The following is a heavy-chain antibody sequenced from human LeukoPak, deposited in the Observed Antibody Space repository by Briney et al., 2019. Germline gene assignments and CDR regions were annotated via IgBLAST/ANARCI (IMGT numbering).Heavy chain of an antibody. CDR1: GGSISSGSYY. CDR2: IYTSGST. Sequence: SQTRSLTCTVSGGSISSGSYYWSWIRQPAGKGLEWIGRIYTSGSTNYNPSLKSRVTISVDTSKNQFSLKLSSVTAADTAVYYCARGGHYEEYRYFDLWGRGTLVTVSS. D-gene: IGHD3-22*01. CDR3: ARGGHYEEYRYFDL. J-gene: IGHJ2*01. V-gene: IGHV4-61*02.